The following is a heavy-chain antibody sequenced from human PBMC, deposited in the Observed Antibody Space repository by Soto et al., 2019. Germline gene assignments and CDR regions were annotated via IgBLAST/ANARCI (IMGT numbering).Heavy chain of an antibody. V-gene: IGHV3-30-3*01. CDR3: ASASIFGVVIAYYYYGMDV. CDR2: ISYDGSNK. Sequence: QVQLVESGGGVVQPGRSLRLSCAASGFTFSSYAMHWVRQAPGKGLEWVAVISYDGSNKYYADSVKGRFTISRDNSKNTLYLQMNSLSAEDTAVYYCASASIFGVVIAYYYYGMDVWGPGTTVTVSS. D-gene: IGHD3-3*01. J-gene: IGHJ6*02. CDR1: GFTFSSYA.